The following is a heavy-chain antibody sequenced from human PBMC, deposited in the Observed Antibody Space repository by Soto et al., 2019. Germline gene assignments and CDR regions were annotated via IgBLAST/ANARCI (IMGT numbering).Heavy chain of an antibody. CDR2: TIPVFNTA. J-gene: IGHJ3*02. Sequence: QVQLEQSGAEVKKPGSSVKVSCKASGGTLSDHGVAWLRQAPGQGLEWMGGTIPVFNTAKYAQKLQGRVTVTTDKFTNIAYMELSSLRSEDTAFYFYARGVYGSGNYYTGPSAFDIWGLGTMVIVSS. V-gene: IGHV1-69*06. D-gene: IGHD3-10*01. CDR3: ARGVYGSGNYYTGPSAFDI. CDR1: GGTLSDHG.